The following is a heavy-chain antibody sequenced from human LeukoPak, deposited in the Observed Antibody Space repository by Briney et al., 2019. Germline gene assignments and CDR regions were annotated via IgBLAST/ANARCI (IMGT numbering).Heavy chain of an antibody. D-gene: IGHD2-15*01. V-gene: IGHV3-48*03. J-gene: IGHJ6*02. CDR3: ATDHPLYCSGGSCYASTEYYGMDV. Sequence: GGSLRLSCAASGFTFSSYEMNWVRQAPGKGLEWVSYISSSGSTIYYADSVKGRFTISRDNAKNSLYLQMNSLRAEDTAVYYCATDHPLYCSGGSCYASTEYYGMDVWGQGTAVTVSS. CDR2: ISSSGSTI. CDR1: GFTFSSYE.